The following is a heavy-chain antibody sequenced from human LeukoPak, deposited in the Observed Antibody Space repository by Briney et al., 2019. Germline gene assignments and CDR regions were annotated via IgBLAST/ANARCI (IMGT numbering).Heavy chain of an antibody. CDR3: ARDKVRGIVWGAADDALDV. D-gene: IGHD3-10*01. V-gene: IGHV3-30*02. CDR1: GVTFNGAG. Sequence: GRTLRLSCEASGVTFNGAGIHWGREAPGEGVGWVAFIHYEGGFEYDLDSVKGRLTVSRDSSKNIVYLQMDDLRAEDTAVYYRARDKVRGIVWGAADDALDVWGQGTMVTVSP. CDR2: IHYEGGFE. J-gene: IGHJ3*01.